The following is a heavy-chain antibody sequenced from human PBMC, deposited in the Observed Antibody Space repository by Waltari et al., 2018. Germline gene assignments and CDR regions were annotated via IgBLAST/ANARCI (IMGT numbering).Heavy chain of an antibody. D-gene: IGHD3-10*01. J-gene: IGHJ3*02. Sequence: QVQLQESGPGLVKPSETLSLTCTVSGGSISSYYWRWIRPPAGKGLEWIGRIYTSGSTNYNPSLKSRVTMSVDTSKNQFSLKLSSVTAADTAVYYCARGWFGEFLDAFDIWGQGTMVTVSS. CDR2: IYTSGST. CDR3: ARGWFGEFLDAFDI. CDR1: GGSISSYY. V-gene: IGHV4-4*07.